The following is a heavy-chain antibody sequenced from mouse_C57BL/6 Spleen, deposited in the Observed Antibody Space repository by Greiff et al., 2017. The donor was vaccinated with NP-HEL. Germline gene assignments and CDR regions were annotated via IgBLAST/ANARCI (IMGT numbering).Heavy chain of an antibody. D-gene: IGHD2-4*01. CDR2: ISSGGSYT. CDR1: GYTFTSYC. J-gene: IGHJ4*01. Sequence: EVMLVEPGGDLVKPGGSLKLSCAASGYTFTSYCMSWVRQTPDKGLEWVATISSGGSYTYYPDSVKGRFTFSRDNATSTLYLQMSSLKSEDTAMYYCARHVDYDYYDALDYWGQGTSVTVSS. CDR3: ARHVDYDYYDALDY. V-gene: IGHV5-6*01.